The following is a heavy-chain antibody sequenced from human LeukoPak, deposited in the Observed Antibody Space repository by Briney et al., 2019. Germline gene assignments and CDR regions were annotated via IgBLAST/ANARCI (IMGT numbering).Heavy chain of an antibody. CDR1: GGTFSSYA. CDR3: ARGGDDSSLMGAFDI. Sequence: SVKVSCKASGGTFSSYAISWVRQAPGQGLEWMGGIIPIFGTANYAQKFQGRVTITADESTSTAYMELSSLRSEDTAVYYCARGGDDSSLMGAFDIWGQGTLVTVSS. D-gene: IGHD3-22*01. J-gene: IGHJ4*02. V-gene: IGHV1-69*13. CDR2: IIPIFGTA.